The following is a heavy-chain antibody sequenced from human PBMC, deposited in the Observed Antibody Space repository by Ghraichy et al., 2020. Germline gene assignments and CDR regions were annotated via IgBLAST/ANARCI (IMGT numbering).Heavy chain of an antibody. D-gene: IGHD3-3*01. CDR1: GFTFSNAW. Sequence: ESLNISCAASGFTFSNAWMSWVRQAPGKGLEWVGRIKSKTDGGTTDYAAPVKGRFTISRDDSKNTLYLQMNSLKTEDTAVYYCTTATFGGRYYWGQGTLVTVSS. CDR2: IKSKTDGGTT. CDR3: TTATFGGRYY. J-gene: IGHJ4*02. V-gene: IGHV3-15*01.